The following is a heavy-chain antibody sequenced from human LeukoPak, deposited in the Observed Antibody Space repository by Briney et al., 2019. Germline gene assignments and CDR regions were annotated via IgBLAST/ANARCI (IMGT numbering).Heavy chain of an antibody. J-gene: IGHJ4*02. CDR2: IYTGGSA. CDR3: ARAHSSSDYFDC. Sequence: GGSLRLSCAASGFTVSSNYMNWVRQAPGKGLEWVSVIYTGGSAYCADSVKGRFTTSRDNSKNMLYLQMNSLKAEDTAIYYCARAHSSSDYFDCWGQGILVIVSS. V-gene: IGHV3-53*01. D-gene: IGHD6-19*01. CDR1: GFTVSSNY.